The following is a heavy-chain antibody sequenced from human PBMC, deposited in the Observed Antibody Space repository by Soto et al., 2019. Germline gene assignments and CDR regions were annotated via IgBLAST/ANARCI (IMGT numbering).Heavy chain of an antibody. D-gene: IGHD3-22*01. V-gene: IGHV1-69*13. CDR3: AGGVYYYDSSGYFRLLSSIDY. CDR2: IIPIFGTA. J-gene: IGHJ4*02. Sequence: SVKVSCKASGGTFSSYAISWVRQAPGQGLEWMGGIIPIFGTANYAQKFQGRVTITADESTSTAYMELSSLRSEGTAVYYCAGGVYYYDSSGYFRLLSSIDYWGQGTLVTVSS. CDR1: GGTFSSYA.